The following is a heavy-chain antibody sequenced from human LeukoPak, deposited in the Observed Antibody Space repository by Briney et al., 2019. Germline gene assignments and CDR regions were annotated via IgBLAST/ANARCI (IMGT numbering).Heavy chain of an antibody. D-gene: IGHD2-21*02. CDR2: ISAAGDT. CDR1: GFTFSSYD. CDR3: VALGDRIY. V-gene: IGHV3-13*01. Sequence: PGGSLRLSCAASGFTFSSYDMHWVRQATGKGLEWVSAISAAGDTYYLDSVKGRFTISRENAKNSLYLQMESLRAGDTAVYYCVALGDRIYWGQGTLVTVSS. J-gene: IGHJ4*02.